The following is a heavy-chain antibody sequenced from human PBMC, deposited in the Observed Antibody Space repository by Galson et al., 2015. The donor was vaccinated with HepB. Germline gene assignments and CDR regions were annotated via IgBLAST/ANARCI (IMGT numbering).Heavy chain of an antibody. CDR1: GYTFTGYY. J-gene: IGHJ5*02. V-gene: IGHV7-4-1*02. CDR3: AGDAIHLGELSFLP. Sequence: SVKVSCKASGYTFTGYYMYWVRQAPGQGLEWMGWINTNTGNPTYAQGFTGRFVFSLDTSVSTAYLQISSLKAEDTAVYYCAGDAIHLGELSFLPWGQGTLVTVSS. D-gene: IGHD3-16*02. CDR2: INTNTGNP.